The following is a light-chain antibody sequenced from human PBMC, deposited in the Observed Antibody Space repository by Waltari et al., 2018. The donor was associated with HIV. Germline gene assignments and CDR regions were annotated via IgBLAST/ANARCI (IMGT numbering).Light chain of an antibody. J-gene: IGLJ1*01. CDR1: SSNIGTNP. CDR2: SLN. Sequence: QSVLTQTPSASGTPGPSVLVSCSGSSSNIGTNPLTRYQLLPGAAPRLLIHSLNQRPSGVPDRFSGSKSGASASLAISGLQSEDEADYYCAAWDDNLNGYVFGSGTKVTVL. CDR3: AAWDDNLNGYV. V-gene: IGLV1-44*01.